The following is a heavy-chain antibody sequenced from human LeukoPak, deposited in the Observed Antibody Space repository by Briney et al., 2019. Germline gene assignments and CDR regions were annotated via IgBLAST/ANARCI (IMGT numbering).Heavy chain of an antibody. Sequence: GGSLRLSCAASGLTFSSYWMSWVRQAPGKGLEWVANIKQDVNEKYYVDSVKGRFTISRDNAENSLYLQMNSLRAEDSAVYYCASDSRMVGATGSMDFWGQGTLVTVSS. D-gene: IGHD1-26*01. V-gene: IGHV3-7*01. CDR2: IKQDVNEK. J-gene: IGHJ4*02. CDR3: ASDSRMVGATGSMDF. CDR1: GLTFSSYW.